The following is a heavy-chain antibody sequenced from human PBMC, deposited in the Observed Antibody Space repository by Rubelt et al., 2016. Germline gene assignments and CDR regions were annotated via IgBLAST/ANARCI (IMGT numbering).Heavy chain of an antibody. Sequence: QITLKESGPTLVKPTQTLTLTCTFSGFSLSTSGVGVGWVRQPPGKALEWLARIYGDDDKRYSPSLKSRLTDTKDASNNQVVLTMSTLDPVDTATYYCAHRMMIRGGPFDVWGQGALVTVSS. CDR1: GFSLSTSGVG. CDR2: IYGDDDK. D-gene: IGHD3-10*01. J-gene: IGHJ4*02. CDR3: AHRMMIRGGPFDV. V-gene: IGHV2-5*02.